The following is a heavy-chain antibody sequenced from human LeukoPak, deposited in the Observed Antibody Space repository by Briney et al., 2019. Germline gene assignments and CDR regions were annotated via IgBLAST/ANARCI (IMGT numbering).Heavy chain of an antibody. V-gene: IGHV4-34*01. CDR3: ARARGVTRGPYYFDY. J-gene: IGHJ4*02. Sequence: PSETLSLTCAVYGGSFSGYYWSWIRQPPGKGLEWMGEINHSGSTNYNPSLKSRVTISVDTSKNQFSLKLSSVTAADTAVYYCARARGVTRGPYYFDYWGQGTLVTVSS. CDR1: GGSFSGYY. CDR2: INHSGST. D-gene: IGHD5-18*01.